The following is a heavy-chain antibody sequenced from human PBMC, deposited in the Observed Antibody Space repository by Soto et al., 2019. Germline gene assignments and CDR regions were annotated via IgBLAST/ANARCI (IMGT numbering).Heavy chain of an antibody. CDR2: ISAYNGNT. CDR1: GYTFTSYG. J-gene: IGHJ6*02. Sequence: ASVKVSCKASGYTFTSYGIIWVRQAPGQGLEWMGWISAYNGNTNYAQKLQGRVTMTTDTSTSTAYMELRSLRSDDTAVYYCASANRVAASYYYGMDVWGQGTTVTVSS. CDR3: ASANRVAASYYYGMDV. D-gene: IGHD2-15*01. V-gene: IGHV1-18*01.